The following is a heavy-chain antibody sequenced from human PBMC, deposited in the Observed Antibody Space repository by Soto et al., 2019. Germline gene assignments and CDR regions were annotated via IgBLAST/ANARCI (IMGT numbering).Heavy chain of an antibody. Sequence: QLVESGGGLVQPGGSLRLSCAASGFTFSLYPMNWVRQAPGKGLEGLSYISPCNTTIYYADSVKARFTISRDNAKDSLHLQMNGLRVDDAAVYFCARVGREFCSSARCYTDGFDLWGQGTVVTVST. CDR3: ARVGREFCSSARCYTDGFDL. J-gene: IGHJ3*01. CDR2: ISPCNTTI. CDR1: GFTFSLYP. V-gene: IGHV3-48*04. D-gene: IGHD2-2*01.